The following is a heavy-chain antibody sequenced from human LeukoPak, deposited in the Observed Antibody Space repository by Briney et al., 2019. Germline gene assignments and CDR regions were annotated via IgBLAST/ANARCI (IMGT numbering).Heavy chain of an antibody. Sequence: GGSLRLSCAASGFIFSNYAMSWVRQAPGKGLQWVSAFSGSGGSTYYADSVKGRFTISRDNSRNTLYLQMNSLRAEDTAVYYCARYDSSGYYPVYYFDYWGQGTLVTVSS. CDR1: GFIFSNYA. CDR3: ARYDSSGYYPVYYFDY. J-gene: IGHJ4*02. D-gene: IGHD3-22*01. CDR2: FSGSGGST. V-gene: IGHV3-23*01.